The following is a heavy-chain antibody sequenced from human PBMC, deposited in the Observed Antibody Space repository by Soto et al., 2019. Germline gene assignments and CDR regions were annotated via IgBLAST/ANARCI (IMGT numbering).Heavy chain of an antibody. CDR1: GGSFSGYY. V-gene: IGHV4-34*01. J-gene: IGHJ2*01. CDR2: INHSGST. CDR3: ASGVTVYDYGWGTSDWYFDL. D-gene: IGHD3-16*01. Sequence: QVQLQQWGAGLLKPSETLSLTCAVYGGSFSGYYWSWIRQPPGKGLEWIGEINHSGSTNYNPSLKRRVTISVDTSKNQFSLKLSSVTAADTAVYYCASGVTVYDYGWGTSDWYFDLWGRGTLVTVSS.